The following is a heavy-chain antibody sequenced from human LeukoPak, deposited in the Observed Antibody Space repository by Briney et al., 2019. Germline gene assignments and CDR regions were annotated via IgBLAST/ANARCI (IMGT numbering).Heavy chain of an antibody. CDR1: GGSITRYY. Sequence: SETLSLTRSVSGGSITRYYWSWIRQPPGKGREWIGHVSDGGRTNYSPSLRSRVSISVDTSKNQFSLTLKSAPAADTAVFFCARASTTIDDWGQGTLVTVSS. CDR2: VSDGGRT. D-gene: IGHD1-14*01. J-gene: IGHJ4*02. V-gene: IGHV4-59*01. CDR3: ARASTTIDD.